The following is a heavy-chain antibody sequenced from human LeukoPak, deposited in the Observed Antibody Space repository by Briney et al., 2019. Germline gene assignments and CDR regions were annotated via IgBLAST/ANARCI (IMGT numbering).Heavy chain of an antibody. CDR3: AGHLRWFDY. Sequence: SEALSLTCAVYGGSFSGYYWSWIRQPPGKGLEWIGEINHSGSTNYNPSLKSRVTISVDTSKTQCSLKLSSVTAADTAVYYCAGHLRWFDYWGQGTLVTVSS. D-gene: IGHD4-23*01. CDR2: INHSGST. V-gene: IGHV4-34*01. CDR1: GGSFSGYY. J-gene: IGHJ4*02.